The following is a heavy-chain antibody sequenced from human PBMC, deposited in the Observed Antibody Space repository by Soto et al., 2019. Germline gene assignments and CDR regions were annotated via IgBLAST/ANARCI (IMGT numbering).Heavy chain of an antibody. CDR1: GFTFSSYS. V-gene: IGHV3-48*01. J-gene: IGHJ5*02. Sequence: EVQLVESGGGLVQPGGSLRLSCAASGFTFSSYSMNWVRQAPGKGLEWVSYISSSSSTIYYADSVKGRFTISRDNAKNSLYLQMDSLRVEDTAVYYCARVLIAVAGTGWFDPWGQGTLVTVSS. CDR2: ISSSSSTI. D-gene: IGHD6-19*01. CDR3: ARVLIAVAGTGWFDP.